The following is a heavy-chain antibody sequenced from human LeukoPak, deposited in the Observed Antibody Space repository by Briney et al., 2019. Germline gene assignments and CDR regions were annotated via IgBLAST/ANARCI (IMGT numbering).Heavy chain of an antibody. CDR2: IDNGGSDT. D-gene: IGHD2-2*01. V-gene: IGHV3-74*01. J-gene: IGHJ4*02. CDR3: ARDHVPAAARCFDY. Sequence: GGSLRLSCAASGFTFSNYWMHWVRQAPGKGLVWVSRIDNGGSDTSHADSVKGRFTISRDNAKNTLYLQMNSLRAEDTAVYYCARDHVPAAARCFDYWGQGTLVTVSS. CDR1: GFTFSNYW.